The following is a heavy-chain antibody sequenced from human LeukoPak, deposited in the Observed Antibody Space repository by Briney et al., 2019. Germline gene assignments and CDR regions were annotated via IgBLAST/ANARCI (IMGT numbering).Heavy chain of an antibody. V-gene: IGHV3-21*01. CDR3: ARGCRSGATRPCADY. Sequence: GGSLRLSCAASGFTFSSYSMNWVRQAPGKGLEWVSSISSSSSYIYYADSVKGRFTISRDNAKNSLYLQMDSLRAEDTAVYYCARGCRSGATRPCADYWGQGTLVTVSS. D-gene: IGHD1-26*01. CDR1: GFTFSSYS. CDR2: ISSSSSYI. J-gene: IGHJ4*02.